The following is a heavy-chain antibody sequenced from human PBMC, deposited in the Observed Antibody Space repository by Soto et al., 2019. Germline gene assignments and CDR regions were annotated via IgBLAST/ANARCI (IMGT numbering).Heavy chain of an antibody. D-gene: IGHD3-9*01. CDR1: GYTFTSYG. CDR3: ARDYYESLTGQETRDY. V-gene: IGHV1-18*01. J-gene: IGHJ4*02. CDR2: ISAYNVNT. Sequence: QVQLVQSGAEVKKPGASVKVSCKASGYTFTSYGISWVRQAPGQGLEWMGWISAYNVNTNYAQKLQGRVTMTTDTSTSTAYMELRSLRADDTAVYYCARDYYESLTGQETRDYWGQGTLVTVSS.